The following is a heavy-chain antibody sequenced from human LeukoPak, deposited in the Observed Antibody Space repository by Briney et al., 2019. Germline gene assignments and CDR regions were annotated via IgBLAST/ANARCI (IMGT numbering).Heavy chain of an antibody. J-gene: IGHJ4*02. V-gene: IGHV3-66*01. CDR3: AGSGGAALDY. D-gene: IGHD6-6*01. CDR2: IYSGGST. Sequence: GGSLRLSCAASGFTVSSNLMSWVRQAPGKGLEWVSVIYSGGSTYYAGSVEDRFTVSRDISKNTLYLQMNNLRAEDTAVYFCAGSGGAALDYWGQGTLVTVSS. CDR1: GFTVSSNL.